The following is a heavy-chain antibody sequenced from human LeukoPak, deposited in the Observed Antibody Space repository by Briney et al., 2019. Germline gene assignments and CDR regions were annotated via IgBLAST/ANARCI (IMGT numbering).Heavy chain of an antibody. CDR1: GFTFSSYG. D-gene: IGHD6-19*01. J-gene: IGHJ6*02. CDR2: ISYDGSNK. V-gene: IGHV3-30*18. Sequence: PGGSLRLSCAASGFTFSSYGMHWVRQAPGKGLEWVAVISYDGSNKYYADSVKGRFTISRDNSKNTLYLQMNSLRAEDTAVYYCAKAGRAGQDYYYGMDVWGQGTTVTVSS. CDR3: AKAGRAGQDYYYGMDV.